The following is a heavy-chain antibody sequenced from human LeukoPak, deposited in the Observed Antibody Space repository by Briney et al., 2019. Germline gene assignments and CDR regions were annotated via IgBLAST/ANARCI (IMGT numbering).Heavy chain of an antibody. CDR1: GFTFSSYA. Sequence: GRSLRLSCAASGFTFSSYAMHWVRQAPGKGLERVAVISYDGSNKYYADSVKGRFTISRDNSKNTLYLQMNSLRAEDTAVYYCARVVHGIDWYFDLWGRGTLVTVSS. V-gene: IGHV3-30*04. CDR2: ISYDGSNK. J-gene: IGHJ2*01. D-gene: IGHD1-1*01. CDR3: ARVVHGIDWYFDL.